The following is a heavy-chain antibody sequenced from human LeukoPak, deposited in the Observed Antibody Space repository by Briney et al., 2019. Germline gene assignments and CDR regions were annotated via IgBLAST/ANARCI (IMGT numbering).Heavy chain of an antibody. Sequence: SETLSLTCTVSGGSIGSSNYYWGWIRQPPGKGLEWIGSMYYSGSTYSGSTYYNPSLRSRVTTSVDTSKNQLSLRLTSVTAADTAVYYCARHDIYGRTYSGWFDPWGQGTLVVVSS. V-gene: IGHV4-39*01. J-gene: IGHJ5*02. CDR1: GGSIGSSNYY. D-gene: IGHD2-15*01. CDR3: ARHDIYGRTYSGWFDP. CDR2: MYYSGSTYSGST.